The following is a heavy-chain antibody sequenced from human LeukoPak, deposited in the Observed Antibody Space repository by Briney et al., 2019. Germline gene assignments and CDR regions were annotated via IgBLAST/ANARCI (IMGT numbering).Heavy chain of an antibody. CDR3: AREYPGTATLIDY. J-gene: IGHJ4*02. V-gene: IGHV3-30-3*01. Sequence: GALRLSCAASGFTFSSCAMHWVRRAPGKGLEWVAVISYDGSNKYYADSVKGRFTISRDNSKNTLYLQMNSLRAEDTAVYYCAREYPGTATLIDYWGQGTLVTVSS. CDR2: ISYDGSNK. CDR1: GFTFSSCA. D-gene: IGHD2-21*02.